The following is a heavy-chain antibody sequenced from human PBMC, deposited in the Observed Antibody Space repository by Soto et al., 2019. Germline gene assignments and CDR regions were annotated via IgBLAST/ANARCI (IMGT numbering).Heavy chain of an antibody. CDR3: AREVEHQLAYNWFDP. D-gene: IGHD6-13*01. J-gene: IGHJ5*02. V-gene: IGHV6-1*01. CDR1: RDSVSSNSAA. Sequence: QVQLQQSGLGLVKPSQTLSLTCAISRDSVSSNSAAWTWIRQSPSRGLEFLGRTYYRSKWYNDYAISVKSRITINPDTSKNQFSLQLNSVTPEDTAVYYCAREVEHQLAYNWFDPWGQGTLVTVSS. CDR2: TYYRSKWYN.